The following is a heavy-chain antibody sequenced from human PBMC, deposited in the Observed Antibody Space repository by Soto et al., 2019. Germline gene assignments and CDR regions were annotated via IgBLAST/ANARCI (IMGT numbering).Heavy chain of an antibody. CDR1: GYTFTSYD. V-gene: IGHV1-8*01. D-gene: IGHD2-15*01. Sequence: ASVKVSCKASGYTFTSYDINWVRQATGQGLEWMGWMNPNSGNTGYAQKFQGRVTMTRNTSISTAYMELSSLRSEDTAVYYCARVRYCSGGSCDRRQGMYNWFDPWG. J-gene: IGHJ5*02. CDR2: MNPNSGNT. CDR3: ARVRYCSGGSCDRRQGMYNWFDP.